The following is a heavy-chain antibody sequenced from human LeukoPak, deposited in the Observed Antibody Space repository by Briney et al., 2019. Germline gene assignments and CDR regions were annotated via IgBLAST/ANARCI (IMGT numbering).Heavy chain of an antibody. CDR1: GYTFTSYY. CDR3: ATPLNWIDAPDAFDI. CDR2: INPSGGST. V-gene: IGHV1-46*01. D-gene: IGHD1-20*01. Sequence: ASVTVSCKASGYTFTSYYMHWVRQAPGHGLGWMGIINPSGGSTSYSQKFQGRVTMTRDTSTSTVYTELRSLRSEDTAVYYCATPLNWIDAPDAFDIWGQGTMVTVSS. J-gene: IGHJ3*02.